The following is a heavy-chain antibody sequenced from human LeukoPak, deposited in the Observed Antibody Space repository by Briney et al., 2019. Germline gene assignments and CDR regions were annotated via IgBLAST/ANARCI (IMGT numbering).Heavy chain of an antibody. CDR2: IIPIFGTA. J-gene: IGHJ5*02. CDR3: AGGGYDYAHT. Sequence: ASVKVSFKASGGTFSSYAISWVRQAPGQGLEWMGGIIPIFGTANYAQKFQGRVTITADESTSTAYMELSSLRSEDTAVYYCAGGGYDYAHTWGQGTLVTVSS. V-gene: IGHV1-69*13. D-gene: IGHD3-16*01. CDR1: GGTFSSYA.